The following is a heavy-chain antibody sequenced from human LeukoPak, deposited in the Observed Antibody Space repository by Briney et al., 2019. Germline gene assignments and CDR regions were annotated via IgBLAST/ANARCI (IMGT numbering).Heavy chain of an antibody. V-gene: IGHV4-4*02. J-gene: IGHJ4*02. Sequence: PSGTLSLTCAVSGGSISSSNWWSWVRQPPGKGLEWIGEIYHSGSTNYNPSLKSRVTISVDKSKNRFSLKLSSVTAADTAVYYCASTPGSSGWYPYYFDYWGQGTLVTVSS. CDR2: IYHSGST. CDR1: GGSISSSNW. D-gene: IGHD6-19*01. CDR3: ASTPGSSGWYPYYFDY.